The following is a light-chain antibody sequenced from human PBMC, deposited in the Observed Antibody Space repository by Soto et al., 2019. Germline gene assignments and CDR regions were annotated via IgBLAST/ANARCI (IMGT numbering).Light chain of an antibody. V-gene: IGKV3-11*01. Sequence: EIVLTQSPTTMSPSPGNTATLSRMASQSVTTFLAWCQHKPGQAPRLLIYAASNRATGIPCRFRGSGSGTDFTLTISSLEPEDFALYHCQQYDTSPWTFCQGTLVDIK. J-gene: IGKJ1*01. CDR2: AAS. CDR1: QSVTTF. CDR3: QQYDTSPWT.